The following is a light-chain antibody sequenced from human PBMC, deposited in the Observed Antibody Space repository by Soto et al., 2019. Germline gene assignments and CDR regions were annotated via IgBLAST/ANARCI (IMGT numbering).Light chain of an antibody. CDR2: GAS. Sequence: VLTVSVATLSXXPGEXATLSCRASQSVSSSYLAWYQQKPGQAPRLLIYGASSRATGIPDRFSGSGSGTDFTLTISRLEPEDFAVYYCQQYGRTFGQGTKVDIK. J-gene: IGKJ1*01. V-gene: IGKV3-20*01. CDR1: QSVSSSY. CDR3: QQYGRT.